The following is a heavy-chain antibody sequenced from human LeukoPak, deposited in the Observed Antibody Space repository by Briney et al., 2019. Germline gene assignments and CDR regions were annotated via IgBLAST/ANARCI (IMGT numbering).Heavy chain of an antibody. V-gene: IGHV4-38-2*02. CDR2: IYHSGST. J-gene: IGHJ6*03. CDR3: AITSEGGQECYYYYYMDV. CDR1: GYSISSGYY. D-gene: IGHD3-3*01. Sequence: SETLSLTCTVSGYSISSGYYWGWIRQPPGKGLEWIGSIYHSGSTYYNPSLKSRVTISVDTSKNQFSLKLSSVTAADTAVYYCAITSEGGQECYYYYYMDVWGKGTTVTVSS.